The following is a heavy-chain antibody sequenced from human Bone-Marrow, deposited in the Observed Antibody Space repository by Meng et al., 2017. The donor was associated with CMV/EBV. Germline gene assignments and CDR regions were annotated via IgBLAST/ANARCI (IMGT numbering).Heavy chain of an antibody. CDR2: IIPVFGTA. Sequence: VKVSCKASGGTFRTSSISWVRQAPGQGLEWMGGIIPVFGTANYAQKFQGRVTITTDESPITTDESTSTAYMELSSLSSEDTAVYYCARDHSRSSPYFDYATDVWGQGTTVTVSS. J-gene: IGHJ6*02. V-gene: IGHV1-69*13. CDR1: GGTFRTSS. D-gene: IGHD6-6*01. CDR3: ARDHSRSSPYFDYATDV.